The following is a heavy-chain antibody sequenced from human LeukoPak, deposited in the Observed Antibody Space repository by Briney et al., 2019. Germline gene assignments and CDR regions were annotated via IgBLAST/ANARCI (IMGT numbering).Heavy chain of an antibody. J-gene: IGHJ4*02. Sequence: GGSLRLSCAASGFTFSSYAMHWVRQAPGKGLEWVAVISYDGSNKYYADSVKGRFTISRDTSKNTLYPQMNSLRAEDTAVYYCAKSFFDSSGYYYNYWGQGTLVTVSS. V-gene: IGHV3-30*04. CDR3: AKSFFDSSGYYYNY. CDR1: GFTFSSYA. D-gene: IGHD3-22*01. CDR2: ISYDGSNK.